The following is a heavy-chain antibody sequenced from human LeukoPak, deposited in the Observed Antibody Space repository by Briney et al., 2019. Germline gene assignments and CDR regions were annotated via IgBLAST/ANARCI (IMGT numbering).Heavy chain of an antibody. CDR1: GFTLSSYG. J-gene: IGHJ1*01. V-gene: IGHV3-33*06. D-gene: IGHD6-13*01. CDR3: AKDQQQLVVFEGPAYFQH. Sequence: GGSLRLSCAASGFTLSSYGMHWVRQAPGKGLERVPVIWYDGSNKYYADSVKGRFTISRDNSKNTLYLQMNSLRAEDTAVYYCAKDQQQLVVFEGPAYFQHWGQGTLVTVSS. CDR2: IWYDGSNK.